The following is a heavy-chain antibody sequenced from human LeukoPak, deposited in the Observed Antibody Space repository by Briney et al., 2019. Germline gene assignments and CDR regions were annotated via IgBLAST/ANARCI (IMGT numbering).Heavy chain of an antibody. CDR3: ARDSTGDDAFDI. V-gene: IGHV4-59*01. CDR2: IYYSGGT. Sequence: SSETLSLTCTVSGGSISSYYWSWIRQPPGKGLEWIGYIYYSGGTNYNPSLKSRVTISVDTSKNQFSLKLSSVTAADTAVYYCARDSTGDDAFDIWGQGTMVTVSS. D-gene: IGHD7-27*01. J-gene: IGHJ3*02. CDR1: GGSISSYY.